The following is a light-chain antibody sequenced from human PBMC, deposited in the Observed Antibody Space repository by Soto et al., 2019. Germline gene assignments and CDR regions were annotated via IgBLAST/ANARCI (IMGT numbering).Light chain of an antibody. CDR3: QQTYSTPFT. CDR2: GAS. CDR1: QSINKY. V-gene: IGKV1-39*01. J-gene: IGKJ3*01. Sequence: DIQMNQSPSSLSASVGDRVTITCRASQSINKYINWYQQKPGKAPNLLINGASSLQSGVPSTFSGSGSGTAVTLTISNLQPEDFATYYCQQTYSTPFTFGPGTKVDIK.